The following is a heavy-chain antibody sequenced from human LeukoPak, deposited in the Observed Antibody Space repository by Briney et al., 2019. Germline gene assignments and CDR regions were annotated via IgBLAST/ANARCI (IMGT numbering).Heavy chain of an antibody. CDR2: IYHSGST. CDR3: ARTQYQLPFDAFDI. Sequence: SETLSLTCTVSGGSISSYYWSWIRQPPGKGLEWIGYIYHSGSTNYNPSLKSRVTISVDTSKNQFSLKLSSVTAADTAVYYCARTQYQLPFDAFDIWGQGTMVTVSS. J-gene: IGHJ3*02. CDR1: GGSISSYY. V-gene: IGHV4-59*01. D-gene: IGHD2-2*01.